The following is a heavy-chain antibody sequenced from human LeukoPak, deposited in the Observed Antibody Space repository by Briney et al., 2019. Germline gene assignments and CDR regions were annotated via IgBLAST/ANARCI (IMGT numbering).Heavy chain of an antibody. CDR3: VRDADGGNSWFDT. J-gene: IGHJ5*02. Sequence: PGGSLRLSCAASGLAFSDYWMSWVRQAPGKGLEWVANIKPDGGHQNYVDSVKGRFTISRDNAKNSLYPQMNSLRAEDTALYYCVRDADGGNSWFDTWGQGTLVTVSS. CDR1: GLAFSDYW. D-gene: IGHD4-23*01. CDR2: IKPDGGHQ. V-gene: IGHV3-7*03.